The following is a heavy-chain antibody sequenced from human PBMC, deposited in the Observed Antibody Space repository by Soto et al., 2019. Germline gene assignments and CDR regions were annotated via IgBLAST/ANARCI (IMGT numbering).Heavy chain of an antibody. CDR2: INPSGGST. J-gene: IGHJ4*02. CDR1: GYTFTSYY. D-gene: IGHD3-10*01. V-gene: IGHV1-46*01. Sequence: ASVKVSCKASGYTFTSYYMHWVRQAPGQGLEWMGIINPSGGSTSYAQKFQGRVTMTRDTPTSTVYMELSSLRSEDTAVYYCATISLWFGESIDDWGQGTLVTVSS. CDR3: ATISLWFGESIDD.